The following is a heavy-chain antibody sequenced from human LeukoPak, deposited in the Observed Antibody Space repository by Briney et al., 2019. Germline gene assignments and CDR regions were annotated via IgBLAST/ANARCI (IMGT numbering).Heavy chain of an antibody. CDR1: GFTFSSYG. D-gene: IGHD1-26*01. CDR2: ISYDGSNK. Sequence: GGSLRLSCAASGFTFSSYGMHWVRQAPGKGLEWVAVISYDGSNKYYADSVKGRFTISRDNSKNTLYLQMNSLRAEDTAVYYCAKEVGATFFAFDYWGQGTLVTVSS. CDR3: AKEVGATFFAFDY. V-gene: IGHV3-30*18. J-gene: IGHJ4*02.